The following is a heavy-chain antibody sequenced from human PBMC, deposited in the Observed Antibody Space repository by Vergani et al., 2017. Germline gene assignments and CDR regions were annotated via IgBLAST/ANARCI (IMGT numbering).Heavy chain of an antibody. V-gene: IGHV4-4*09. CDR2: LSTTGGA. D-gene: IGHD6-13*01. CDR3: AGVTHSWQRAGR. Sequence: QAQLQESGPGLVKPSETLSLTCHVFGVSVTDYNCNWIRQAPGKGLEWIGSLSTTGGATHASHNPSLKSRVSISVDTSKSQFSLRLTSVTAADSALDYWAGVTHSWQRAGRWGQGLLVSVSS. J-gene: IGHJ4*02. CDR1: GVSVTDYN.